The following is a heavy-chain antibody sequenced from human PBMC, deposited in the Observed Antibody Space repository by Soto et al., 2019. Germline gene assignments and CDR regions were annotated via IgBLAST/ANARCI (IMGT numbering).Heavy chain of an antibody. CDR3: AGSRIGGSTIY. D-gene: IGHD2-15*01. V-gene: IGHV4-4*02. J-gene: IGHJ4*02. CDR2: ISHTGNT. CDR1: GASVNSGHW. Sequence: QVQLQESGPGLLEPSGTLSLTCDVSGASVNSGHWWTWVRQPPGKGLEWIGEISHTGNTNYSPSLKGRMTVSLDKSQNQFSLTLTSVTAADTAFYSCAGSRIGGSTIYWGQGTLVTVS.